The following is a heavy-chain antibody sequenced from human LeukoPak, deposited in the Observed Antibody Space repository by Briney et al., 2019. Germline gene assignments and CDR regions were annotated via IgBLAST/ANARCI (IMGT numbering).Heavy chain of an antibody. CDR3: ARCPPGGSGSYTLCYGMDV. Sequence: ASVKVSCKASGGTFSSYAISWVRPAPGQGLEWMGRIIPILGIANYAQKFQGRVTITTDKSTSTAYMELSSLRPEDTAVYYCARCPPGGSGSYTLCYGMDVWGQGTTVTVSS. CDR1: GGTFSSYA. D-gene: IGHD3-10*01. CDR2: IIPILGIA. J-gene: IGHJ6*02. V-gene: IGHV1-69*04.